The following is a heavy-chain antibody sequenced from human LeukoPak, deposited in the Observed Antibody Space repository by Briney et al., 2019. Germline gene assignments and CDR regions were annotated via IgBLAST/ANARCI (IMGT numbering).Heavy chain of an antibody. V-gene: IGHV1-69*04. CDR1: GGTFSSYA. Sequence: SVKVSCKASGGTFSSYAISWVRRAPGQGLEWMGRIIPILGIANYAQKFQGRVTITADKSTSTAYMELSSLRSEDTAVYYCASRGHRVILDIDYWGQGTLVTVSS. D-gene: IGHD3-10*01. J-gene: IGHJ4*02. CDR2: IIPILGIA. CDR3: ASRGHRVILDIDY.